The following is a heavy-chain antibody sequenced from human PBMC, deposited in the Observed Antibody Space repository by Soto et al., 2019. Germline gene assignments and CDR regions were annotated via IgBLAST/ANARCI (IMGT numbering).Heavy chain of an antibody. CDR1: GITFSHSY. Sequence: PGGLLRSYGGALGITFSHSYISWIRQAPGKGLEWVSYISSTGRTIYYADSVKGRFTVSRDNAQNSLSLKLNSLRVEDTAVYYCAMSYVSVWEFDYWGQGTHVTVFS. D-gene: IGHD6-19*01. CDR2: ISSTGRTI. CDR3: AMSYVSVWEFDY. V-gene: IGHV3-11*01. J-gene: IGHJ4*02.